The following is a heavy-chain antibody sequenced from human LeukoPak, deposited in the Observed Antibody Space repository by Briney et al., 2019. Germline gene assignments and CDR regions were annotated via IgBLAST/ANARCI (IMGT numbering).Heavy chain of an antibody. D-gene: IGHD6-19*01. J-gene: IGHJ1*01. CDR3: ARSIAVAGTGYSQH. CDR1: GGSITSSSYY. CDR2: IYYTGST. Sequence: SETLSLTCTVYGGSITSSSYYSGWIRQPPGKELEWIGSIYYTGSTYYNSSLKSRVTISEDTSKNQFSRKLSTVTAADRAVEYCARSIAVAGTGYSQHWGQGTLVTVSS. V-gene: IGHV4-39*01.